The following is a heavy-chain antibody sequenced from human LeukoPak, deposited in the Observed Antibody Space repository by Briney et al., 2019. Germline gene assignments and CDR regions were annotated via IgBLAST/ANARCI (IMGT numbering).Heavy chain of an antibody. CDR1: GGTFSSYA. Sequence: SVKVSCKASGGTFSSYAISWVRQAPGQGLEWMGGIIPIFGTANYTQKFQGRVTITADKSTSTAYMELSSLGSEDTAVYYCTRDLPYSSSWESLDYWGQGTLVTVSS. CDR2: IIPIFGTA. CDR3: TRDLPYSSSWESLDY. V-gene: IGHV1-69*06. J-gene: IGHJ4*02. D-gene: IGHD6-13*01.